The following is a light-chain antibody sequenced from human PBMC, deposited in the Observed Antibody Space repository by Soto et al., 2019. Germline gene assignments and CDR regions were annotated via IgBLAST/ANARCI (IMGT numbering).Light chain of an antibody. J-gene: IGLJ1*01. CDR1: SSDVGNYNL. CDR3: CSYAGTSTFV. Sequence: QSALTQPASVSGSPGQSLTISCTGTSSDVGNYNLVSWYQQHPGKAPKLMIYEASKRPSGVSYRFAGSKSGNTASLTISGLQAEDEADYYCCSYAGTSTFVFGTGTKVTVL. V-gene: IGLV2-23*01. CDR2: EAS.